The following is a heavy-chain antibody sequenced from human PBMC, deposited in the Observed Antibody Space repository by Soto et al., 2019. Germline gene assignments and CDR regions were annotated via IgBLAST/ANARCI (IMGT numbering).Heavy chain of an antibody. V-gene: IGHV4-59*01. CDR3: ARASYDFWSGLPYYFDY. CDR2: TYYSGST. CDR1: GGSISSYY. Sequence: SETLSLTCTVSGGSISSYYWSWIRQPPGKGLEWIGYTYYSGSTNYNPSLKSRVTISVDTSKNQFSLKLSSVTAADTAVYYCARASYDFWSGLPYYFDYWGQGTLVTVSS. J-gene: IGHJ4*02. D-gene: IGHD3-3*01.